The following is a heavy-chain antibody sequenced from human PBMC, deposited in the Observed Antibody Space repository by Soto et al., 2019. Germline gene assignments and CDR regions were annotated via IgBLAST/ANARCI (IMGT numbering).Heavy chain of an antibody. CDR3: ARETGTSSAEGQYYYYYGMDV. D-gene: IGHD6-6*01. Sequence: SETLSLTCSVSGGSINSGRSSWNWIRQSPGKGLEWIAYIYHSGSTYYNPSLKSRVTISVDRSENQFSLKLTSVTAADTAVYYCARETGTSSAEGQYYYYYGMDVWGQGTTVTVSS. J-gene: IGHJ6*02. CDR2: IYHSGST. V-gene: IGHV4-30-2*06. CDR1: GGSINSGRSS.